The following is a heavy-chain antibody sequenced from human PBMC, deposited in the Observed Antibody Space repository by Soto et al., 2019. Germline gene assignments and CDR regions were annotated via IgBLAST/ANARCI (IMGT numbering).Heavy chain of an antibody. D-gene: IGHD6-19*01. CDR1: GYTFTSYA. CDR3: ASLYSSGWYYGMDV. V-gene: IGHV1-3*05. J-gene: IGHJ6*02. Sequence: QVQLVQSGAEEKKPGASVKVSCKASGYTFTSYAMHWVRQAPGQRLEWMGWINAGNGNTKYSQKFQGRVTITRDTPASTAYMELSSLRSEDTAVYYCASLYSSGWYYGMDVWGQGTTVTVSS. CDR2: INAGNGNT.